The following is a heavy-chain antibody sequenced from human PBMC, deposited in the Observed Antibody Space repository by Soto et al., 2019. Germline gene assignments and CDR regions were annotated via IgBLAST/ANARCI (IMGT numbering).Heavy chain of an antibody. J-gene: IGHJ6*02. CDR3: ARQPPGGGMDV. CDR1: GGSISSSSYY. Sequence: SETLSLTCTVSGGSISSSSYYWGWIRQPPGKGLEWIGSIYYSGSTYYNPSLKSRVTISVDTSKNQFSLKLSSVTAADTAVYYCARQPPGGGMDVWGQGTTVTVS. V-gene: IGHV4-39*01. CDR2: IYYSGST. D-gene: IGHD2-15*01.